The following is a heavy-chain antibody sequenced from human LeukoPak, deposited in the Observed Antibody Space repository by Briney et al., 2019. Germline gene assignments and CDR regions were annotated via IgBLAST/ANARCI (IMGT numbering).Heavy chain of an antibody. CDR1: GFTFSSYS. D-gene: IGHD4-17*01. J-gene: IGHJ4*02. CDR3: ARDIYDYGDYGDDY. V-gene: IGHV3-21*01. CDR2: ISSSSSYI. Sequence: PGGSLRLSCSASGFTFSSYSMNWVRQAPGKGLEWVSSISSSSSYIYYADSVKGRFTISRDNAKNSLYLQMNSLRAEDTAVYYCARDIYDYGDYGDDYWGQGTLVTVSS.